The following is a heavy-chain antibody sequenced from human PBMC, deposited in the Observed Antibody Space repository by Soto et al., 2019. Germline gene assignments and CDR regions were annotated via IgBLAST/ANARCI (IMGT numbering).Heavy chain of an antibody. D-gene: IGHD6-19*01. CDR1: GDTVTKYV. CDR3: ASATSIAVAGKET. Sequence: QVQLVQSGGEVKKPGASVKVSCKASGDTVTKYVISWVRPAPGQGLEWLGWISFYNGHTNYALKLQDRTTFTTDTATSTASMELRGLTADDTAVYYCASATSIAVAGKETWGQGTLVTVSS. CDR2: ISFYNGHT. J-gene: IGHJ4*02. V-gene: IGHV1-18*01.